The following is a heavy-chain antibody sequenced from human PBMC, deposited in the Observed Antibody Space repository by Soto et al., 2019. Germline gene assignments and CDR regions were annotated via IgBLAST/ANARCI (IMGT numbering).Heavy chain of an antibody. V-gene: IGHV3-49*03. CDR2: IRSKAYSGTT. Sequence: GGSLRLSCAASGFTFSSYAMSWIRQAPGKGLEWVGLIRSKAYSGTTEYAASVKGRFTISRDDSKSIAYLQMNSLKSEDTAVYFCSVSQDIVVVYPTYYWGQGTLVTVSS. CDR3: SVSQDIVVVYPTYY. D-gene: IGHD2-15*01. CDR1: GFTFSSYA. J-gene: IGHJ4*02.